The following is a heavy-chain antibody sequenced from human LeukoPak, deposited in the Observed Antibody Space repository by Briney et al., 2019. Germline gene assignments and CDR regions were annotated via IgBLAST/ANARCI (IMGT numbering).Heavy chain of an antibody. V-gene: IGHV3-7*04. CDR2: IKQDGSEK. Sequence: PGGSLRLSCAASGFTFSSYWMIWVRQAPGKGLEWVANIKQDGSEKYYVDSVKGRFTISRDNAKNSLYLQMNSVRAEDTAVYYCARGTIAAAGYYYFDYWGQGTQVTVSS. CDR3: ARGTIAAAGYYYFDY. J-gene: IGHJ4*02. CDR1: GFTFSSYW. D-gene: IGHD6-13*01.